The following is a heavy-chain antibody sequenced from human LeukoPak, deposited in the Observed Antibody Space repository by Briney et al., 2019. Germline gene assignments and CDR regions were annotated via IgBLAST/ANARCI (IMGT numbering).Heavy chain of an antibody. V-gene: IGHV1-46*01. CDR1: GYTFTTHY. Sequence: ASVKVSFKASGYTFTTHYIFWVRQAPGQGLEWMGMINPSGGGTSYSQRFQGRVTMTGDTSTSTVYMELNSLRSEDSAVYYCARRSPAYCGGDCYLDHWRQGPLVTVSS. CDR2: INPSGGGT. J-gene: IGHJ4*02. D-gene: IGHD2-21*02. CDR3: ARRSPAYCGGDCYLDH.